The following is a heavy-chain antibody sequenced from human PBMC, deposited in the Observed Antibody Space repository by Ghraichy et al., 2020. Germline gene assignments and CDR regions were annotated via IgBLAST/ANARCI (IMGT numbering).Heavy chain of an antibody. CDR2: IYHSGTT. J-gene: IGHJ4*02. CDR1: GYSISSGYY. V-gene: IGHV4-38-2*01. CDR3: ARQITGTQKSDY. Sequence: ESLNISCAVSGYSISSGYYWGWIRQPPGKGLQWIGSIYHSGTTYYNPSLKSRVTISVDTSENQFSLRLSSVTAADTAVYYCARQITGTQKSDYWGQGTLVTVSS. D-gene: IGHD1-7*01.